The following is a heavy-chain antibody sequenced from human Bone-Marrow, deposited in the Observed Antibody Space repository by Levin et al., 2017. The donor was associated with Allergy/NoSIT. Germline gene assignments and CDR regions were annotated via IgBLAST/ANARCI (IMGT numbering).Heavy chain of an antibody. J-gene: IGHJ4*02. V-gene: IGHV1-18*01. CDR1: GYTFTDFG. Sequence: PPASVKVSCKASGYTFTDFGISWVRQAPGQGLEWLGWSSAYNGNTNSAQQFQGRVTMTTDTFTSTAFMELKSLRSDDTAVYYCARDLGDGYNKWFDFWGQGTLVTVSS. CDR3: ARDLGDGYNKWFDF. CDR2: SSAYNGNT. D-gene: IGHD5-24*01.